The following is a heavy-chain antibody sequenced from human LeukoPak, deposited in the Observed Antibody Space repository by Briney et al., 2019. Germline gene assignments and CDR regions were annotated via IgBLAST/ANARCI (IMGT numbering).Heavy chain of an antibody. CDR1: GYTFTGYY. J-gene: IGHJ4*02. Sequence: VSVKVSCKASGYTFTGYYMHWVRQAPGQGLEWMGWINPNSGGTNYAQKFQGRVTMTRDTSISTAYMELSRLRSDDTAVYYCARDYGYSSGCDYWGQGTLVTVSS. D-gene: IGHD6-19*01. CDR2: INPNSGGT. CDR3: ARDYGYSSGCDY. V-gene: IGHV1-2*02.